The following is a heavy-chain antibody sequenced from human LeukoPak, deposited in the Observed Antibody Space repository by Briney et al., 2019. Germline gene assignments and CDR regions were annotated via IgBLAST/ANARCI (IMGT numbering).Heavy chain of an antibody. J-gene: IGHJ4*02. Sequence: GGSLRLSCAASGFTFDDYGMSWVRQAPGKGLEWVSSISSSSSYIYYADSVKGRFTISRDNAKNALYLQMNSLRAEDTAVYYCARLGSSGYYYGLDYWGQGTLVTVSS. D-gene: IGHD3-22*01. V-gene: IGHV3-21*01. CDR2: ISSSSSYI. CDR3: ARLGSSGYYYGLDY. CDR1: GFTFDDYG.